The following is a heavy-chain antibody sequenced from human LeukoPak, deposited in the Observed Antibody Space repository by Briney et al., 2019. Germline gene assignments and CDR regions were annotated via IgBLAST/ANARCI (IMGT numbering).Heavy chain of an antibody. J-gene: IGHJ4*02. CDR1: GFTFSGFW. CDR3: AKDIYRYSYGTASGFDY. D-gene: IGHD5-18*01. V-gene: IGHV3-7*03. CDR2: INSDGSEG. Sequence: GGSLRLSCAVSGFTFSGFWMSWSRQAPGKGLEWVASINSDGSEGYYADVVKGRFTISRDNAKNSLYLQMNSLRAEDTALYYCAKDIYRYSYGTASGFDYWGQRTLVTVSS.